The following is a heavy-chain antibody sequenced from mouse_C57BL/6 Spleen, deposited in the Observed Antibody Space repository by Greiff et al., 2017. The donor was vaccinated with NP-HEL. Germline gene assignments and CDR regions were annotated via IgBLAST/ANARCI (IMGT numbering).Heavy chain of an antibody. Sequence: EVKLVESGGGLVKPGGSLKLSCAASGFTFSDYGMHWVRQAPEKGLEWVAYISSGSSTIYYADTVKGRFTISRDNAKNTLFLQMTSLRSEDTAMYYCARDTTVVAPAYWGQGTLVTVSA. J-gene: IGHJ3*01. V-gene: IGHV5-17*01. CDR2: ISSGSSTI. CDR3: ARDTTVVAPAY. D-gene: IGHD1-1*01. CDR1: GFTFSDYG.